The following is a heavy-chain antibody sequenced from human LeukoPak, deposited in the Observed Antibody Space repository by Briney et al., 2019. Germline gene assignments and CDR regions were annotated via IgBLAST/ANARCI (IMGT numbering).Heavy chain of an antibody. V-gene: IGHV1-46*01. D-gene: IGHD3-22*01. CDR1: GYTFTSYY. CDR3: ARDDSSGYYSNYFDY. Sequence: ASVTVSCTASGYTFTSYYMHWVRQAPGQGLEWMGIINPSGGSTSYAQKFQGRVTMTRDTSTSTVYVELSSLRSEDTAVYYCARDDSSGYYSNYFDYWGQGTLVTVSS. J-gene: IGHJ4*02. CDR2: INPSGGST.